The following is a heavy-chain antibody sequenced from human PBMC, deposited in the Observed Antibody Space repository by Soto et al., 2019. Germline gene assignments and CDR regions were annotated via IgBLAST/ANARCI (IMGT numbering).Heavy chain of an antibody. CDR3: ARQLSHICDS. CDR2: IKPGTSDI. Sequence: GESLKISCKGFGYKFGSALIGCVRQMPGKGLEWMGIIKPGTSDIRYSPSCRGHVTISADEAVSTAYLQWSSLKASDTAMYYCARQLSHICDSWGQGTLVTVSS. D-gene: IGHD3-3*02. CDR1: GYKFGSAL. J-gene: IGHJ4*02. V-gene: IGHV5-51*01.